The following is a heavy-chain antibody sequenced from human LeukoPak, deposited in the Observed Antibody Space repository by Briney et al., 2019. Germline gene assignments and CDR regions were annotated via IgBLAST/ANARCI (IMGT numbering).Heavy chain of an antibody. D-gene: IGHD3-10*01. CDR2: IYYSGST. CDR1: GDSISSNNYY. V-gene: IGHV4-39*07. J-gene: IGHJ6*03. Sequence: SETLSLTCTVSGDSISSNNYYWGWIRQPPGTGLEWIGSIYYSGSTYYNPSLKSRVTISVDTSKNQFSLKLSSVTAADTAVYYCAREMEDKSFSFGELRKNYYYYMDVWGKGTTVTVSS. CDR3: AREMEDKSFSFGELRKNYYYYMDV.